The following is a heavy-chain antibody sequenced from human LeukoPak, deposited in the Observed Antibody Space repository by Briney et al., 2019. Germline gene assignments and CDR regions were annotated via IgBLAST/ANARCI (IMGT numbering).Heavy chain of an antibody. V-gene: IGHV4-59*12. CDR2: IYYSGYT. J-gene: IGHJ5*02. CDR3: ARKPRLLPPRNWFDP. Sequence: SETLSLTCTVSGGSISSYYWSWIRQPPGKGLEWIGCIYYSGYTNYKSSLKSRVTISVDTSKNQFSLKLSSVTAADTAVYYCARKPRLLPPRNWFDPWGQGTLVTVSS. D-gene: IGHD2-21*02. CDR1: GGSISSYY.